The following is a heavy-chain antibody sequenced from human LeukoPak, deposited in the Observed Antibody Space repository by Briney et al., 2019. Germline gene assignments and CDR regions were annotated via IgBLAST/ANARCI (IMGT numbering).Heavy chain of an antibody. V-gene: IGHV4-59*12. Sequence: SETLSLTCTVSGGSISSYYWSWIRQPPGKGLEWIGYIYHSGSTYYNPSLKSRVTISVDRSKNQFSLKLSSVTAADTAVYYCARAGEPPYYYYMDVWGKGTTVTVSS. CDR2: IYHSGST. J-gene: IGHJ6*03. CDR3: ARAGEPPYYYYMDV. CDR1: GGSISSYY.